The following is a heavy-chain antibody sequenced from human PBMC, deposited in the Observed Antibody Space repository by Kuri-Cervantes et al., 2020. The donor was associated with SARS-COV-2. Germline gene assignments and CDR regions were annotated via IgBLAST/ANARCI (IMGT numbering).Heavy chain of an antibody. CDR3: AKSRTGVGDSTDY. CDR1: GFTFSSYA. CDR2: ISGNGGST. Sequence: GGSLRLSCAASGFTFSSYAMSWVRQAPGKGLEWVSAISGNGGSTYYADSVKGRFTISRDNSKNTQYLQMDSLRAEDTAVYYCAKSRTGVGDSTDYWGPGTLVTVSS. J-gene: IGHJ4*02. D-gene: IGHD1-26*01. V-gene: IGHV3-23*01.